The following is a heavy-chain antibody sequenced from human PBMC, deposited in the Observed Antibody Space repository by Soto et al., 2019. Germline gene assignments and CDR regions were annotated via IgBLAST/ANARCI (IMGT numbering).Heavy chain of an antibody. CDR1: GFTFSSYG. V-gene: IGHV3-33*01. Sequence: GGSLRLSCAASGFTFSSYGMHWVRQAPGKGLEWVAVIWYDGSNKYYADSVKGRFTISRDNSKNTLYLQMNSLRAEDTAVYYCARELSGYYSNWFDPWGQGTLVTVSS. J-gene: IGHJ5*02. CDR3: ARELSGYYSNWFDP. D-gene: IGHD3-3*01. CDR2: IWYDGSNK.